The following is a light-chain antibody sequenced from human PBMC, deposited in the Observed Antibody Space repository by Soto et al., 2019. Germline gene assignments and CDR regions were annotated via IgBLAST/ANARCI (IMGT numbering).Light chain of an antibody. CDR1: QSISSW. Sequence: DIQMTQSPSTLSASVGDRVTITCRASQSISSWLAWYQQKPGKAPKLLIYDASSLESGVPSRFSGSGSGTEFTLTISSLQPDDCATYYCQQYNSYSPVTFGGGTKVEIK. V-gene: IGKV1-5*01. CDR2: DAS. J-gene: IGKJ4*01. CDR3: QQYNSYSPVT.